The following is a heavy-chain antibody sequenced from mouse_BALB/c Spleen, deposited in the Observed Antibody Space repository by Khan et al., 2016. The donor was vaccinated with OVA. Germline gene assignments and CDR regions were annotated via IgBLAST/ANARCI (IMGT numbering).Heavy chain of an antibody. CDR1: GFSLIRYG. D-gene: IGHD2-2*01. Sequence: QVQLQQSGPGLVAPSQSLSISCSVSGFSLIRYGVHWVRQPPGKGLEWLGVIWAGGSTNYNSALMFSLSISKDNSKSQVFLKISSLQTGDTAKYYNVRLKVKWGQGTTLTVTS. CDR2: IWAGGST. V-gene: IGHV2-9*02. J-gene: IGHJ2*01. CDR3: VRLKVK.